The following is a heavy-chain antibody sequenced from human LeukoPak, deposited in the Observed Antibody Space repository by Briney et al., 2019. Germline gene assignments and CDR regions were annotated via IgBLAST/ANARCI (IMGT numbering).Heavy chain of an antibody. CDR2: INHSGST. CDR3: ARDHVPGDPDDDMDY. CDR1: GGSFSGYY. V-gene: IGHV4-34*01. D-gene: IGHD3-9*01. J-gene: IGHJ4*01. Sequence: PSETLSLTCAVYGGSFSGYYWSWIRQPPGKGLEWIGEINHSGSTNYNPSLKSRVTISVDTSRNQFSLKLSSVTAADTAIYYCARDHVPGDPDDDMDYWGHGTLVTVSS.